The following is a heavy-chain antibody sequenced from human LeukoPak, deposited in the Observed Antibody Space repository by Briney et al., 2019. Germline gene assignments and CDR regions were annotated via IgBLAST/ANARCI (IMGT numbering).Heavy chain of an antibody. V-gene: IGHV3-48*03. CDR1: GFTFSSYE. J-gene: IGHJ3*02. CDR3: ARTHCTNGVCYKWGAFDI. CDR2: ISSSGSTI. Sequence: GGSLRLSCAASGFTFSSYEMNWVRQAPGKGLEWVSYISSSGSTIYYADSLKGRFTISRDNAKNSLYLQMNSLRAEDTAVYYCARTHCTNGVCYKWGAFDIWGQGTMVTVSS. D-gene: IGHD2-8*01.